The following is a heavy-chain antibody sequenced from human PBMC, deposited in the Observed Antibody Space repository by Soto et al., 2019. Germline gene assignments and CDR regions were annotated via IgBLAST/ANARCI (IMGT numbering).Heavy chain of an antibody. CDR1: GGSISSSNW. Sequence: PSATLSFTCALSGGSISSSNWWRFVRLHPGRGLECIGEIYHSGSTNYNPSLKSRVTISVDKSKNQFSLKLSSVTAADTAVYYCPRDQGGYDFWSGYLDDAFDIWGQGTMVT. CDR3: PRDQGGYDFWSGYLDDAFDI. V-gene: IGHV4-4*02. CDR2: IYHSGST. J-gene: IGHJ3*02. D-gene: IGHD3-3*01.